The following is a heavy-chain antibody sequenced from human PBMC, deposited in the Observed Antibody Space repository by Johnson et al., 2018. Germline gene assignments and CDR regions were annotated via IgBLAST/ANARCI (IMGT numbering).Heavy chain of an antibody. Sequence: QVQLQESGGGVVQPGNSLRLSCAASGFTFRNSAMHWVRQAPGKGLEWVALISYDGSKKFYGDSVKGRFTISRDNFKNTVFVQMNSLRPDDTAVYYCARDKGNFLYSSGIFVNWGQGTLVTVSS. J-gene: IGHJ4*02. D-gene: IGHD6-19*01. CDR2: ISYDGSKK. V-gene: IGHV3-30*03. CDR1: GFTFRNSA. CDR3: ARDKGNFLYSSGIFVN.